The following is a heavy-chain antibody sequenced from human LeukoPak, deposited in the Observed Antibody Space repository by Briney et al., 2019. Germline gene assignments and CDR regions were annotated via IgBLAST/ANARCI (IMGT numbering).Heavy chain of an antibody. D-gene: IGHD6-19*01. V-gene: IGHV3-33*03. CDR3: AKGRSIAVAATSSDY. CDR2: IWFDGNNK. Sequence: GGSLRLSCAASGFTFSNYGMHWVRQAPGRGLEWMAVIWFDGNNKYYADSVKGRFTISRDNSKNTLSQQMNSLRAEDTAVYYCAKGRSIAVAATSSDYWGQGTLVTVSS. CDR1: GFTFSNYG. J-gene: IGHJ4*02.